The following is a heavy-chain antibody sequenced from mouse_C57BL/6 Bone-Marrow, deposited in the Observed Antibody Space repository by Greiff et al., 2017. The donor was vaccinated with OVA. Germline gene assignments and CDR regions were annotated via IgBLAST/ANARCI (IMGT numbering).Heavy chain of an antibody. D-gene: IGHD1-1*01. J-gene: IGHJ2*01. V-gene: IGHV14-1*01. Sequence: EVQLVESGAELVRPGASVKLSCTASGFNIKDYYMHWVKQRPEQGLEWIGRIDPEDGDTEYAPKFQGKATMTADTSSNTAYLQLSSLTSEDTAVYYCTKGTITTVVPYYYFDYWGQGTTLTVSS. CDR1: GFNIKDYY. CDR2: IDPEDGDT. CDR3: TKGTITTVVPYYYFDY.